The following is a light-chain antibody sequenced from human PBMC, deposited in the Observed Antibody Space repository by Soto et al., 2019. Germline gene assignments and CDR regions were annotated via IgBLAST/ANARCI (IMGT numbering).Light chain of an antibody. J-gene: IGLJ1*01. CDR1: SSNIGAGYD. V-gene: IGLV1-40*01. Sequence: SVLTQPPSVSGAPGQRVTISCTGSSSNIGAGYDVHWYQQLPGTAPKLLIYGNSNRPSGVPDRFSGSKSGTSASLAITGLQAEDEADYYCQSYDSSLSGYVFGTGTKVHRP. CDR3: QSYDSSLSGYV. CDR2: GNS.